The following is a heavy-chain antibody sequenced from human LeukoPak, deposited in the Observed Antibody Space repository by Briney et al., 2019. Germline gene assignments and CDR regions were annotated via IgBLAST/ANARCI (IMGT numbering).Heavy chain of an antibody. CDR3: AREGLSSSWGDY. CDR1: GFTFSNYW. V-gene: IGHV3-21*01. J-gene: IGHJ4*02. D-gene: IGHD6-13*01. Sequence: GGSLRLSCAASGFTFSNYWMHWVRQAPGKGLEWVSSISSSSSYIYYADSVKGRFTISRDNAKNSLYLQMNSLRAEDTAVYYCAREGLSSSWGDYWGQGTLVTVSS. CDR2: ISSSSSYI.